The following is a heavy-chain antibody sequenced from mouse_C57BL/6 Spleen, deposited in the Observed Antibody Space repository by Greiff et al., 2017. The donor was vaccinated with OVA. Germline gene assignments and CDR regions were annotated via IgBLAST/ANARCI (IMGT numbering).Heavy chain of an antibody. CDR2: IDPENGDT. V-gene: IGHV14-4*01. J-gene: IGHJ4*01. Sequence: VQLQQSGAELVRPGASVKLSCTASGFNIKDDYMHWVKQRPEQGLEWIGWIDPENGDTEYASKFQGKATITADTSSNTAFLQLSLLTSEYPAVYYCTTSYDTGSYAMDYWGQGTSVTVSS. D-gene: IGHD2-12*01. CDR3: TTSYDTGSYAMDY. CDR1: GFNIKDDY.